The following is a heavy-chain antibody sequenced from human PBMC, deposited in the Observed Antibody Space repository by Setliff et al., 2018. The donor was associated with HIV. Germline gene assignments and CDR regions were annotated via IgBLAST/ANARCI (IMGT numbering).Heavy chain of an antibody. D-gene: IGHD2-15*01. CDR3: ARVFPPIRGAPFGTPPGAFDI. Sequence: PSETLSLTCSVSGGSMSTYYWSWIRQPAGKRLEWIGRVYTSGSTIYNPSLRRRVTMSVDTSKSQFSLKLNSVAAADTAVYYCARVFPPIRGAPFGTPPGAFDIWGQGTMVTV. J-gene: IGHJ3*02. V-gene: IGHV4-4*07. CDR2: VYTSGST. CDR1: GGSMSTYY.